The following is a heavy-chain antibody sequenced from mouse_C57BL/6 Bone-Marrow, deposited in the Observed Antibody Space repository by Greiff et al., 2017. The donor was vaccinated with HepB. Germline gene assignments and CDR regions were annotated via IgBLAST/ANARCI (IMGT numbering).Heavy chain of an antibody. Sequence: DVHLVESGGGLVQPGGSLSLSCAASGFTFTDYYMSWVRQPPGKALEWLGFIRNKANGYTTEYSASVKGRFTISRDNSQSILYLQMNALRAEDSATYYCARSSRTAQAPWFAYWGQGTLVTVSA. V-gene: IGHV7-3*01. CDR3: ARSSRTAQAPWFAY. CDR2: IRNKANGYTT. J-gene: IGHJ3*01. D-gene: IGHD3-2*02. CDR1: GFTFTDYY.